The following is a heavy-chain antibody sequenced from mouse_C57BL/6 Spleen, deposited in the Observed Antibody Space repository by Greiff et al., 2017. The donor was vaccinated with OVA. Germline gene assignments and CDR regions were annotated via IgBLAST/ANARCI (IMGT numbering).Heavy chain of an antibody. CDR1: GFSLTSYG. V-gene: IGHV2-2*01. D-gene: IGHD2-3*01. Sequence: VKLVESGPGLVQPSQSLSITCTVSGFSLTSYGVHWVRQSPGKGLEWLGVIWSGGSTDYNAAFISRLSISKDNSKSQVFFKMNSLQADDTAIYYCARKAIYDGYPGAMDYWGQGTSVTVSS. CDR2: IWSGGST. J-gene: IGHJ4*01. CDR3: ARKAIYDGYPGAMDY.